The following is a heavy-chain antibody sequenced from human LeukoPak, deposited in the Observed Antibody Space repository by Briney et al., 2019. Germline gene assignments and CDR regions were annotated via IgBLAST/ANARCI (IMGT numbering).Heavy chain of an antibody. J-gene: IGHJ5*02. D-gene: IGHD6-13*01. CDR3: ARGDNSSWYFGLEVGWFDP. V-gene: IGHV1-46*01. CDR1: GYTFTSYY. Sequence: VASVKVSCKASGYTFTSYYMHWVRQAPGQGLEWMGIINPSGGSTSYAQKFQGRVTMTRDMSTSTVYMELSSLRSEDTAVYYCARGDNSSWYFGLEVGWFDPWGQGTLVTVSS. CDR2: INPSGGST.